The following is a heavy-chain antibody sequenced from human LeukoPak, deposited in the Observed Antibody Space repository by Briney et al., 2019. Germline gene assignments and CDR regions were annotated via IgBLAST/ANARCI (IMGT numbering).Heavy chain of an antibody. D-gene: IGHD6-6*01. CDR3: ARAYSSSAGWFDR. CDR1: GGSISSHY. V-gene: IGHV4-59*11. J-gene: IGHJ5*02. CDR2: IYFIGIT. Sequence: SSETLSLTCTVSGGSISSHYWSWIRQPPAKGLEWIGYIYFIGITNYNPSLKSRVTISVHTTKHQFSLQLSSVTAADTAVYYCARAYSSSAGWFDRWGQGTLVTVSS.